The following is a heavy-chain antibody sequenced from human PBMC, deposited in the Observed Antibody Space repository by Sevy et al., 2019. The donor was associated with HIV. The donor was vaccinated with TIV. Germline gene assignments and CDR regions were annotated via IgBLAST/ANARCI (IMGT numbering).Heavy chain of an antibody. J-gene: IGHJ4*02. CDR1: GFTFSSYW. D-gene: IGHD3-22*01. V-gene: IGHV3-74*01. Sequence: GGSLRLSCAASGFTFSSYWMHWVRQAPGKGLVWVSRINSDGSSTSYADSVKGRFNISRDNAKNTLYLQMNSLRAEDTAVYYCARGSRLLNYYDSSGFTLFDYWGQGTLVTVSS. CDR3: ARGSRLLNYYDSSGFTLFDY. CDR2: INSDGSST.